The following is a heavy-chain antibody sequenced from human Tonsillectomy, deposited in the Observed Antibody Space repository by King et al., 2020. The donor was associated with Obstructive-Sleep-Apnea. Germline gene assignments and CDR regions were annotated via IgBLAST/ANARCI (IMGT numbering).Heavy chain of an antibody. CDR1: GFTFDDYA. D-gene: IGHD3-10*01. V-gene: IGHV3-9*01. Sequence: VQLVESGGGLVQPGRSLRLSCAASGFTFDDYAMHLVRQTPGKGLEWVSGISWYSGTIGYADSVKGRFTISRDNAKNSLYLQMNSLRPEDTALYYCAKPITLVRGAMGDWGQGTLVTVSS. CDR3: AKPITLVRGAMGD. CDR2: ISWYSGTI. J-gene: IGHJ4*02.